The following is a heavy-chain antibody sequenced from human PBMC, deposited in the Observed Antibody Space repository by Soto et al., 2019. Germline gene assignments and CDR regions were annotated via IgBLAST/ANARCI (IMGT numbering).Heavy chain of an antibody. CDR3: ASAIEDASGMDV. V-gene: IGHV1-18*01. Sequence: QVQLVQSGAEVKKPGASVKVSCKASGYTFTSYGISWVRQAPGQGLEWMGWISAYNGNTNYAQKRQGRVTMTTDTATSTAYMELRSLRADDTAVYYWASAIEDASGMDVWGQGTTVTVSS. J-gene: IGHJ6*02. CDR2: ISAYNGNT. D-gene: IGHD2-15*01. CDR1: GYTFTSYG.